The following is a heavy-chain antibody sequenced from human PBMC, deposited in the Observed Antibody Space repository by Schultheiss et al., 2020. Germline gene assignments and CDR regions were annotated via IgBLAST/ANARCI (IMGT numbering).Heavy chain of an antibody. CDR2: IYSGGST. CDR3: ARDLETMSSPWFDP. Sequence: GGSLRLSCAASGFTFSSYWMHWVRQAPGKGLEWVSVIYSGGSTYYADSVKGRFTISRDNAKNTLYLQMNDLRAEDTAAYYCARDLETMSSPWFDPRGQGTLVTVAS. V-gene: IGHV3-66*01. J-gene: IGHJ5*02. D-gene: IGHD1-1*01. CDR1: GFTFSSYW.